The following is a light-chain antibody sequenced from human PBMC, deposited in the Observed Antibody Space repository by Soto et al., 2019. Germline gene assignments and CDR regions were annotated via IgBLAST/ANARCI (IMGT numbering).Light chain of an antibody. V-gene: IGKV3-15*01. J-gene: IGKJ1*01. CDR3: QQYNNWPPET. CDR1: QSVSSSY. CDR2: GAS. Sequence: ENVLTQSPGTLSLSPGERATLSCRASQSVSSSYLAWYQHKPGQAPRFLIYGASTRATGIPARFSGSGSGTEFTLTISSLQSEDFAVYYCQQYNNWPPETFGQGTKVDIK.